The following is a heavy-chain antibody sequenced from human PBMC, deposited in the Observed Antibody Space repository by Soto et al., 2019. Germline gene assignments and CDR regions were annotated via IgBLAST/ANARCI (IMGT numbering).Heavy chain of an antibody. CDR3: ARTKGIVVVPAATWFDP. V-gene: IGHV4-59*01. CDR1: GGSISSYY. CDR2: IYYSGST. D-gene: IGHD2-2*01. Sequence: TSETLSLTCTVSGGSISSYYWSWIRQPPGKGLEWIGYIYYSGSTNYNPSLKSRVTISVDTSKNQFSLKLSSVTAADTAVYYCARTKGIVVVPAATWFDPWGQGTLVTVSS. J-gene: IGHJ5*02.